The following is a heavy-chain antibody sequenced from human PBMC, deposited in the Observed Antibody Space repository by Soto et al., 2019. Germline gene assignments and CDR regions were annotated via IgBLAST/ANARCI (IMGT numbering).Heavy chain of an antibody. CDR3: ARSKYGSAWTLDY. J-gene: IGHJ4*02. Sequence: QITLRESGPTLVKPTQTLTLTCTFSGFSLSTSAVGVGWIRQPPGKALEWLAIIDWDDDKHDSPSLKSRLVITQVPSKDQVVITMTNMDPVDTATYYCARSKYGSAWTLDYWGQGTLVTVSS. V-gene: IGHV2-5*02. CDR1: GFSLSTSAVG. D-gene: IGHD6-19*01. CDR2: IDWDDDK.